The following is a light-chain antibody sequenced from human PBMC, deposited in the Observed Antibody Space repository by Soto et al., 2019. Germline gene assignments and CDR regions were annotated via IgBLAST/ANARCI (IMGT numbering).Light chain of an antibody. CDR3: QQYNSYPWT. CDR1: QSIGTW. J-gene: IGKJ1*01. V-gene: IGKV1-5*03. Sequence: DIQMTQTPSILSPSVGDRFALTFQASQSIGTWLAWYKQKPGKAPKXXSHKGSFLESGVPSRFRGSGSGTEFTLTISSLQPDDFETYYCQQYNSYPWTFGQGTKVDIK. CDR2: KGS.